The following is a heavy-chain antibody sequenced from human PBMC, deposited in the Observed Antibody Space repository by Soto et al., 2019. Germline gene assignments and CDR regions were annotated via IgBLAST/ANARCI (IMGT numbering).Heavy chain of an antibody. Sequence: QLPLQESGPGLVKTSEILSLICSVSGGFISSSSYYWDWIRQPPGKGLEWIGSIYYGGNTYYSPSFKRRLTIAVDTSKNQFPLKLSAVTAADTAVFDCARRPRNVDWGSYWYFDHWGRGTLVTVSS. CDR2: IYYGGNT. D-gene: IGHD7-27*01. CDR3: ARRPRNVDWGSYWYFDH. V-gene: IGHV4-39*01. J-gene: IGHJ2*01. CDR1: GGFISSSSYY.